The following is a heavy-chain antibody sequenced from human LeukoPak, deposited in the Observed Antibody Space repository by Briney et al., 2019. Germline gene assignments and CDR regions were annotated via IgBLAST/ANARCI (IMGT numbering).Heavy chain of an antibody. D-gene: IGHD3-3*01. CDR1: GGSITNNNYY. J-gene: IGHJ4*02. Sequence: PSETLSLTCTVSGGSITNNNYYWGWIRQPPGKGLEWIVSIHNGGSTYYNPSLKSRVTISIDTSKNQFSLKLSSVTAADTAVYYCARTLWSGYPYYFDYWGQGTLVTVSS. V-gene: IGHV4-39*07. CDR3: ARTLWSGYPYYFDY. CDR2: IHNGGST.